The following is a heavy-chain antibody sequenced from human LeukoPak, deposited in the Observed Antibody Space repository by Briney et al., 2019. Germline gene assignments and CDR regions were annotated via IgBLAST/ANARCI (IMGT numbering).Heavy chain of an antibody. Sequence: PGGSLRLSCAASGFTFSNFAMHWVRQAPGKGLEWVAFISYDGNNKYYADSVKGRFTISRDSSKNTLYLQVNSLRVEGTTVYYCAREEPGIAAAGMDYWGQGTLVTVSS. CDR1: GFTFSNFA. CDR3: AREEPGIAAAGMDY. D-gene: IGHD6-13*01. J-gene: IGHJ4*02. V-gene: IGHV3-30-3*01. CDR2: ISYDGNNK.